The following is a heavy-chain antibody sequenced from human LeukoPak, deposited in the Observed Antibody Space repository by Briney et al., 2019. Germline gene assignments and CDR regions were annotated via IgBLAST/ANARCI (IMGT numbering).Heavy chain of an antibody. J-gene: IGHJ4*02. Sequence: PGGSLRLSCAASGFTFSSYSMNWVRQAPGKGLEWVSSISSSSSYIYYADSVKGRFTISRDNAKNPLYLQMNSLRAEDTAVYYCASPQYSSSWYYFDYWGQGTLVTVSS. CDR1: GFTFSSYS. CDR3: ASPQYSSSWYYFDY. CDR2: ISSSSSYI. V-gene: IGHV3-21*01. D-gene: IGHD6-13*01.